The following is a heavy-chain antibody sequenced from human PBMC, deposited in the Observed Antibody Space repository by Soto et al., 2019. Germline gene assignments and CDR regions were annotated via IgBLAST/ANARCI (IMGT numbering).Heavy chain of an antibody. V-gene: IGHV3-7*01. Sequence: VQLVESGGGLVQPGGSLRLPCAASGFTFSTYWMTWVHQPPGKGLEWVASINQDGSERYYVDSVRGRFTISRDNAKNSLYLQMNSLRAEDTAVYYCVCGGNFFVYWGQGTLVTVSP. J-gene: IGHJ4*02. D-gene: IGHD3-16*01. CDR1: GFTFSTYW. CDR2: INQDGSER. CDR3: VCGGNFFVY.